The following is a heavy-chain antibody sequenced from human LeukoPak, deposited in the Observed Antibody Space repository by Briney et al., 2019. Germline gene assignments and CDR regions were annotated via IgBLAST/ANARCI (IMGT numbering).Heavy chain of an antibody. CDR1: GGSINFYH. V-gene: IGHV4-59*08. J-gene: IGHJ4*02. Sequence: SETLSLTCSVSGGSINFYHWSWIRQPPGKGLEWIGYSYYSGSTNYNPSLKSRVTISVDTSKNHFSLRLSSVTAADTAVYYCARHGPYSTGWYHFDNWGQGNLVTVSS. CDR3: ARHGPYSTGWYHFDN. D-gene: IGHD6-19*01. CDR2: SYYSGST.